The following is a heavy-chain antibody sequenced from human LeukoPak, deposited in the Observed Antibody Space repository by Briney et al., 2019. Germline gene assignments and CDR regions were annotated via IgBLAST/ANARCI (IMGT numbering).Heavy chain of an antibody. Sequence: PGGSLRLSCTASGFTFSNYAMSWVRQAPGKGLEWVSGISGSGGSTYYVDSVKGRFTISRDNSKNTVYMEMNSLRAEDTAVYYCAKNHEHGRYAGFDFWAEGALVAVSS. D-gene: IGHD2-2*01. CDR2: ISGSGGST. CDR1: GFTFSNYA. V-gene: IGHV3-23*01. J-gene: IGHJ3*01. CDR3: AKNHEHGRYAGFDF.